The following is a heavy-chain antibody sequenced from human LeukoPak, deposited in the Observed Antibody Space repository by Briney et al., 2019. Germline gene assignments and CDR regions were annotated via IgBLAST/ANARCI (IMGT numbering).Heavy chain of an antibody. Sequence: GGSLRLSCAASGFTFSSYGMHWVRQAPGKGLEWVSSISSSSSYIYYADSVKSRFTISRDNAKNSLYLQMNSLRAEDTAVYYCARAWGREYYDILTGYSLDAFDIWGQGTMVTVSS. J-gene: IGHJ3*02. D-gene: IGHD3-9*01. CDR2: ISSSSSYI. CDR1: GFTFSSYG. CDR3: ARAWGREYYDILTGYSLDAFDI. V-gene: IGHV3-21*01.